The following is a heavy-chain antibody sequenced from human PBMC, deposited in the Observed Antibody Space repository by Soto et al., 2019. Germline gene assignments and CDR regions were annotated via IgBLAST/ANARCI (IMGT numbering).Heavy chain of an antibody. V-gene: IGHV4-59*01. CDR1: GGSISSYY. Sequence: SETLSLTCTVSGGSISSYYWSWIRQPPGKGLEWIGYIYYSGSTNYNPSLKSRVTIPVDTSKSQFSLKLSSVTAADTAVYYCAISGYDYGDLDYWGQGTLVTVSS. D-gene: IGHD5-12*01. J-gene: IGHJ4*02. CDR2: IYYSGST. CDR3: AISGYDYGDLDY.